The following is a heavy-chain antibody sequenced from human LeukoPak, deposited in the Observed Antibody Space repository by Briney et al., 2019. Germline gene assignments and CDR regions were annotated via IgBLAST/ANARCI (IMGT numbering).Heavy chain of an antibody. V-gene: IGHV4-4*07. CDR3: ARSEEYCSSTSCEGDSWFDP. CDR1: GGSISSYY. Sequence: PSETLSLTCTVSGGSISSYYWSWIRQPAGKGLEWIGRIYTSGSTNYNPSLKSRVTMSVDTSKNQFSLKLSSVTAADTAVYYCARSEEYCSSTSCEGDSWFDPWGQGTLVTVSS. J-gene: IGHJ5*02. D-gene: IGHD2-2*01. CDR2: IYTSGST.